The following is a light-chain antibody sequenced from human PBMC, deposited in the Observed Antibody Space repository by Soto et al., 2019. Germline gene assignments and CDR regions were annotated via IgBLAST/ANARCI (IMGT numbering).Light chain of an antibody. V-gene: IGKV1-16*02. CDR2: AAS. CDR1: QDIGNF. Sequence: DIQMTQSPSSLSASVGDTVTITCRASQDIGNFFAWFQQKPGKAPKSLISAASSLQSGVPSKFSVSGSGTDLTLTINSLQPEDVATYYCQQYHSWPATFGGGTKMEI. J-gene: IGKJ4*01. CDR3: QQYHSWPAT.